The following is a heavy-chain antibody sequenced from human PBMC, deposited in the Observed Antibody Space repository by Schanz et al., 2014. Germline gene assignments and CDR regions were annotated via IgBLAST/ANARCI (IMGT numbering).Heavy chain of an antibody. Sequence: QVQLVQSGAEVKKPGASVRVSCKVSGYAFTTYGISWVRQAPGQGPEFMGWISTFRNEDTNSAQRFQGRLTMTTDTSTSTAYMELRSLRSDDTAVYYCARGGYSSGWYDRDIAHFDYWGQGTRVTVSS. CDR1: GYAFTTYG. CDR2: ISTFRNEDT. D-gene: IGHD6-19*01. CDR3: ARGGYSSGWYDRDIAHFDY. J-gene: IGHJ4*02. V-gene: IGHV1-18*01.